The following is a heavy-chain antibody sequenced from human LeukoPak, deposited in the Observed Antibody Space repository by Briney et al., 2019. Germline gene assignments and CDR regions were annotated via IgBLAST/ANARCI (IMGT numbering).Heavy chain of an antibody. D-gene: IGHD3-22*01. J-gene: IGHJ6*03. CDR1: DGSISGYY. CDR2: IYTSGST. V-gene: IGHV4-4*07. Sequence: SETLSLTCTVSDGSISGYYWSWIRQPAGKGLEWIGRIYTSGSTNYNPSLKSRVTMSVDTSKNQFSLKLSSVTAADTAVYYCARADYYDSSGYYYDYYYMDVWGKGTTVTVSS. CDR3: ARADYYDSSGYYYDYYYMDV.